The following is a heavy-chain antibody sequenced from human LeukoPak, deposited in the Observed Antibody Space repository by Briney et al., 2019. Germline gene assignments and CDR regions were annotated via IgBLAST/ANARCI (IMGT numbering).Heavy chain of an antibody. CDR3: ARDQYYYDSSGYYYVGGY. V-gene: IGHV4-4*07. Sequence: PSETLSLTCTVSGGSISSYYWSWIRQPAGKGLEWIGRIYTSGSTNYNPSLKSRVTMSVDTSKNQFSLKLSSVTAADTAVYYCARDQYYYDSSGYYYVGGYWGQGTLVTVSS. CDR1: GGSISSYY. CDR2: IYTSGST. D-gene: IGHD3-22*01. J-gene: IGHJ4*02.